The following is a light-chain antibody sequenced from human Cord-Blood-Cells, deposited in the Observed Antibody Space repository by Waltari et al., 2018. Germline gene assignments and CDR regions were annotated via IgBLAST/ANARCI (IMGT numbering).Light chain of an antibody. J-gene: IGKJ2*01. CDR3: QQYYSKNT. Sequence: DIVMNQSPDSLAVSLGERATINCKSSQSVLYSSNNKNYLAWYQQKPGQPPKLLIYWASTRESGVPDRFSGSGSGTDFTLTISSLQAEDVAVYYCQQYYSKNTFGQGTKLEIK. V-gene: IGKV4-1*01. CDR2: WAS. CDR1: QSVLYSSNNKNY.